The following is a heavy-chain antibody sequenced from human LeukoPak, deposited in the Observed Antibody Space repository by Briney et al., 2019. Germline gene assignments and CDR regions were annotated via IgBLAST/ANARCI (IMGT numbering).Heavy chain of an antibody. Sequence: ASVKVSCKASGYRFNSYGITWVLQAPGQGLEWIGWISGYNGNTNYAQMFQDRVTMTTDTSTSTAYMELRSLRSDDTAVYYCARAKSSSWYSYYYYMDVWGKGTTVTVSS. D-gene: IGHD6-13*01. CDR3: ARAKSSSWYSYYYYMDV. CDR2: ISGYNGNT. J-gene: IGHJ6*03. V-gene: IGHV1-18*01. CDR1: GYRFNSYG.